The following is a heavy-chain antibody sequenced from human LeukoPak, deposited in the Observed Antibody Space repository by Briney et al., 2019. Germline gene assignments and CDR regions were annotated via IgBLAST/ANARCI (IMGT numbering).Heavy chain of an antibody. CDR3: ARDIQLWSPYYFDY. V-gene: IGHV1-2*02. D-gene: IGHD5-18*01. J-gene: IGHJ4*02. Sequence: ASVTVSFKASGYTFTGYYMHWVRQAPGQGLEWMGWINPNSGGTNYAQKFQGRVTMTRDTSISTAYMELSRLRSDDTAVYYCARDIQLWSPYYFDYWGQGTLVTVSS. CDR1: GYTFTGYY. CDR2: INPNSGGT.